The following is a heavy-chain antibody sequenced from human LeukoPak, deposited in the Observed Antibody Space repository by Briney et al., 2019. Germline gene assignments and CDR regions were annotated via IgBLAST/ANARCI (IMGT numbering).Heavy chain of an antibody. J-gene: IGHJ4*02. D-gene: IGHD1-26*01. CDR1: GFTFSSHD. CDR2: ISYDGGKK. Sequence: PGRSLRLSCAASGFTFSSHDMHWVRQAPGKGLEWVAFISYDGGKKDYADSVKGRFTISRDNSRNTLYLQMNSLRAEDTAVYYCAKDRSKGSYGDGFDFWGQGTLVTVSS. V-gene: IGHV3-30*18. CDR3: AKDRSKGSYGDGFDF.